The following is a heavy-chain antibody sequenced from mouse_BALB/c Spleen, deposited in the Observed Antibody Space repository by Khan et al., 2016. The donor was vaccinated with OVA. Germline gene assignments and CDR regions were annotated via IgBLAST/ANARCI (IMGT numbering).Heavy chain of an antibody. J-gene: IGHJ1*01. Sequence: QVQLKQSGPGLVAPSQSLSITCTVSGFSLTSYSVHWVRQPPGKGLEWLGVIWADGGTNYNSALISRLSITKDNSKSQVFLKMNSLQTDDTAIYYWARRDDGYPEWYFDVWGAGTTVTVSS. CDR1: GFSLTSYS. CDR2: IWADGGT. D-gene: IGHD2-3*01. CDR3: ARRDDGYPEWYFDV. V-gene: IGHV2-9*02.